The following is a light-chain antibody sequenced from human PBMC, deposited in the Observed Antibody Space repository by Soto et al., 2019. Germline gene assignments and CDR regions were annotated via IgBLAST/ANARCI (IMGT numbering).Light chain of an antibody. CDR3: QQYNSYSPLT. CDR1: QSISSW. J-gene: IGKJ4*01. V-gene: IGKV1-5*03. CDR2: MAS. Sequence: DLQMTQSPSTLSASIGDRVTITCRASQSISSWLAWYQQKPGKAPNPLIYMASTLEGGVPSRFSGSGSGTEFTLTISSLQPDDSATYYCQQYNSYSPLTFGGGTKVEIK.